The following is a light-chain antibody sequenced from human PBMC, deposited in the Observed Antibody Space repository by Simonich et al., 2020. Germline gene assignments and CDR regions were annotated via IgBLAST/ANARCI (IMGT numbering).Light chain of an antibody. CDR3: QQYYSTPWT. Sequence: DIVMTQSPVSLAVSLGERATINCKSSQSVLYSSNNKNCLAWYQQKPGQPPKLLIYWASTRESGVPDRFSGSGSGTDFTLTISSLQAEDVAVYYCQQYYSTPWTFGQGTKVEIK. CDR2: WAS. CDR1: QSVLYSSNNKNC. J-gene: IGKJ1*01. V-gene: IGKV4-1*01.